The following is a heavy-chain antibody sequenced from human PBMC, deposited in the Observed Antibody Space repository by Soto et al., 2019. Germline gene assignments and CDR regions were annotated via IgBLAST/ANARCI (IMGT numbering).Heavy chain of an antibody. CDR2: VYSSGTT. CDR1: GGSINSYW. D-gene: IGHD3-10*01. J-gene: IGHJ4*02. V-gene: IGHV4-4*07. CDR3: ARDIGSYAYGEGY. Sequence: SETLSLTCSVSGGSINSYWWSWIRQPAGKGLEWIGRVYSSGTTDYSPSLNSRATLSVETSKNQFSLKLSSVTAAGTAVYYCARDIGSYAYGEGYWGQGIQVSVSS.